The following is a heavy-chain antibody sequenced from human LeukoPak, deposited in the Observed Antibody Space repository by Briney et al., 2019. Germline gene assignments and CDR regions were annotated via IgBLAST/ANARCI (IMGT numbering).Heavy chain of an antibody. CDR2: ISSSSYI. Sequence: GGSLRLSCAASGFTFSSYSMNWVRQTPGKGLEWVSSISSSSYIYYADSVKGRFTLSRDNAKNSLYLQMNSLRAEDTAVYYCARAPGYYYGMDVWGQGTTVTVSS. CDR1: GFTFSSYS. J-gene: IGHJ6*02. V-gene: IGHV3-21*01. CDR3: ARAPGYYYGMDV.